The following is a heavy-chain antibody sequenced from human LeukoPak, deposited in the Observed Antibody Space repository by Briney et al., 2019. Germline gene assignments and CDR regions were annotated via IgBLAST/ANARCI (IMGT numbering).Heavy chain of an antibody. V-gene: IGHV4-34*01. Sequence: SETLSLTCAVYGGSFSGYYWSWIRQPPGKGLEWIGEINHSGSTNYNPSLKSRVTISVDTSKNQFSLKLSSVTAADTAVYYCARDYSDSSGYYDYWGQGTLVTVSS. CDR1: GGSFSGYY. J-gene: IGHJ4*02. CDR2: INHSGST. D-gene: IGHD3-22*01. CDR3: ARDYSDSSGYYDY.